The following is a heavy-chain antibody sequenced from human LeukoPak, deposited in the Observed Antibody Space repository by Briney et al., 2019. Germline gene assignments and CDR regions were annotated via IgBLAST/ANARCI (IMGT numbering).Heavy chain of an antibody. J-gene: IGHJ4*02. D-gene: IGHD3-3*01. CDR2: INPTSGGP. CDR1: GYTFTDYY. V-gene: IGHV1-2*02. Sequence: GASVKVSCKASGYTFTDYYMRWVRQAPGQGLEWMGWINPTSGGPNSAQKSKGRVTMTRDTSIRTAYMELRRLRSDDTAVYYCARGGYYDFWSGYFTFDYWGQGTLVTVSS. CDR3: ARGGYYDFWSGYFTFDY.